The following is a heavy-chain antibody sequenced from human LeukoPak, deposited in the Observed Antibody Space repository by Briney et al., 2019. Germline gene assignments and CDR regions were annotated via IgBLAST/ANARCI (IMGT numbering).Heavy chain of an antibody. D-gene: IGHD4/OR15-4a*01. CDR1: GYSISSGYY. CDR3: ARPNLGSNWYFDL. Sequence: PSETLSLTCAVSGYSISSGYYWGWIRQPPGKGLEWLGSIYHSGSTYNPSLKSRFTISVDTSKNQFSLKLSSVTAADTAVYYCARPNLGSNWYFDLWGRGTLVTVSS. J-gene: IGHJ2*01. V-gene: IGHV4-38-2*01. CDR2: IYHSGST.